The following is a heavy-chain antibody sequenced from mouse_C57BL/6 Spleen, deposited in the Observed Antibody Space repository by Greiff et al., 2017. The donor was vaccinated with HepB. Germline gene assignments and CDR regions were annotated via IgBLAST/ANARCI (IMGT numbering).Heavy chain of an antibody. V-gene: IGHV5-17*01. Sequence: EVKLMESGGGLVKPGGSLKLSCAASGFTFSDYGMHWVRQAPEKGLEWVAYISSGSSTIYYADTVKGRFTISRDNAKNTLFLQMTSLRSEDTAMYYCARRAIYYGSSPHYYAMDYWGQGTSVTVSS. CDR2: ISSGSSTI. J-gene: IGHJ4*01. D-gene: IGHD1-1*01. CDR1: GFTFSDYG. CDR3: ARRAIYYGSSPHYYAMDY.